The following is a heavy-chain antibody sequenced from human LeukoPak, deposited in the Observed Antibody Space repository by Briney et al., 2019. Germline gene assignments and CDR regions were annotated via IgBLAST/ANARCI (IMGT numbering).Heavy chain of an antibody. CDR1: GGSISSYY. Sequence: SETLSLTCTVSGGSISSYYWSWIRQPPGKGLEWIGYIYYSGSTNYNPSLKSRVTISVDTSKKRVSLNLSSVTAADTAVYYCARVAARYVGMDVWGQGTTVTVSS. V-gene: IGHV4-59*01. CDR3: ARVAARYVGMDV. J-gene: IGHJ6*02. CDR2: IYYSGST. D-gene: IGHD6-6*01.